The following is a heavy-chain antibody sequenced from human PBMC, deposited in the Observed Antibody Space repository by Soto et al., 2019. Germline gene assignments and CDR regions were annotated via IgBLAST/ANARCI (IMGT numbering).Heavy chain of an antibody. V-gene: IGHV3-23*01. CDR2: ISGSGGST. D-gene: IGHD2-15*01. J-gene: IGHJ6*02. Sequence: EVQLLESGGGLVQPGGSLRLSCAASGFTFSSYAMSWVRQAPGKGLEWVSAISGSGGSTYYADSVKGRFTISRDNSKNTLYLQMNSLRAEDTAVYYCAKDSPLNKAGDYCSGGSCYSPYYYYYGMDVWGQGTTVTVSS. CDR3: AKDSPLNKAGDYCSGGSCYSPYYYYYGMDV. CDR1: GFTFSSYA.